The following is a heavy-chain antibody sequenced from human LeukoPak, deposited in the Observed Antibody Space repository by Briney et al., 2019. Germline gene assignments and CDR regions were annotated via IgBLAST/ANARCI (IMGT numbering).Heavy chain of an antibody. D-gene: IGHD1-26*01. Sequence: GGSLRLSCAASGFTFSSYAMSWVRQAPGKGLEWVSAISGSGGSTYYADSVKGRFTISRDNSKNTLYLQMNSLRAEDTAVYYCAKVGPSGSYYEGRYYFDYWGQGTLVTVSS. CDR3: AKVGPSGSYYEGRYYFDY. J-gene: IGHJ4*02. CDR1: GFTFSSYA. CDR2: ISGSGGST. V-gene: IGHV3-23*01.